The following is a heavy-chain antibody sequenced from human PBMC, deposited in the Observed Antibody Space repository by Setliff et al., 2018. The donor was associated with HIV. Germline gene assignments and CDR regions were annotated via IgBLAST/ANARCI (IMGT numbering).Heavy chain of an antibody. J-gene: IGHJ4*02. V-gene: IGHV4-39*01. Sequence: SETLSLTCTVSGGSISSTAYYWDWIRQPLGKGLEWIGTIYYSGSSYYNPSLKSRVSMSVDTSKNQFSLKLSSVTAADTAVYYCAKKTAAYTSGSWLHYWGQGTLVTVSS. CDR1: GGSISSTAYY. D-gene: IGHD3-10*01. CDR2: IYYSGSS. CDR3: AKKTAAYTSGSWLHY.